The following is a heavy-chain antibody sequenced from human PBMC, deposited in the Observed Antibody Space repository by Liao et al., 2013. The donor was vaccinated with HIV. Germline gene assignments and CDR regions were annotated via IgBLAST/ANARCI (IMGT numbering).Heavy chain of an antibody. J-gene: IGHJ4*02. V-gene: IGHV4-59*08. Sequence: QLLLQESGPGLVKPSETLSLTCTVSGGSITSYYWSWIRQPPGKGLEWIGYIYYSGSTYYNPSLRSRVTISVDTSNNQFSLKVNSVTAADTAVYYCATQWGNGYDPFDDWGQGTLVTVSS. CDR3: ATQWGNGYDPFDD. CDR1: GGSITSYY. CDR2: IYYSGST. D-gene: IGHD3-22*01.